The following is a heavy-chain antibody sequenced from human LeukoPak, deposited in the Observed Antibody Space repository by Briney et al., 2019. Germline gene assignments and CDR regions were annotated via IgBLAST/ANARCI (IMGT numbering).Heavy chain of an antibody. CDR3: ARPAYSGYDFGGLNYFDY. CDR1: GYSFTSYW. D-gene: IGHD5-12*01. CDR2: IYPGDSDT. Sequence: GESLQISCKGSGYSFTSYWIGWVRQMPGKGLEWMGIIYPGDSDTRYSPSFQGQVTISADKSISTAYLQWSSLKASDTAMYYCARPAYSGYDFGGLNYFDYWGQGTLVTVSS. J-gene: IGHJ4*02. V-gene: IGHV5-51*01.